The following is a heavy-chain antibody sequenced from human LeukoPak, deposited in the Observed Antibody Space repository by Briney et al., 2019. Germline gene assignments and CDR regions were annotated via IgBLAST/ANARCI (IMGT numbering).Heavy chain of an antibody. CDR2: ISSSGSTI. V-gene: IGHV3-48*03. Sequence: QAGGSLRLSCAASGFTFSSYEMNWVSQAPGKGLEWVSYISSSGSTIYYADSVKGRFTISRDNAKNSLYLQMNSLRAEDTAVYYCAFSSGWHLGDIWGQATMVTVSS. J-gene: IGHJ3*02. CDR3: AFSSGWHLGDI. D-gene: IGHD6-19*01. CDR1: GFTFSSYE.